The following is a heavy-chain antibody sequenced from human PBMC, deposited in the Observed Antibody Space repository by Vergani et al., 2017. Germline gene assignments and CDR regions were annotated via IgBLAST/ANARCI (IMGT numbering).Heavy chain of an antibody. D-gene: IGHD1-7*01. V-gene: IGHV2-5*04. CDR3: VYRKTEGGTTGCFYPFYYYYYMDV. Sequence: QITLKESGPTLVKPTQTLTLTCTFSGFSLNTHGVRVAWIRQPPGKALDWLALIYWNDDQHYSPSLNNRVTITKDTSKNQVVLTMTNMDYVDTGTYYCVYRKTEGGTTGCFYPFYYYYYMDVWGKETTVTVSS. CDR1: GFSLNTHGVR. J-gene: IGHJ6*03. CDR2: IYWNDDQ.